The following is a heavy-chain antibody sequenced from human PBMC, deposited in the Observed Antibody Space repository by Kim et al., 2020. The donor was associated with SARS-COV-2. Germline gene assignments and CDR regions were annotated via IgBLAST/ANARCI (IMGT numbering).Heavy chain of an antibody. CDR3: ARGPQRWLQEWRSTYYFDY. Sequence: SVKVSCKASGGTFSSYAISWVRQAPGQGLEWMGGIIPIFGTANYAQKFQGRVTITADESTSTAYMELSSLRSEDTAVYYCARGPQRWLQEWRSTYYFDYWGQGTLVTVSS. J-gene: IGHJ4*02. CDR1: GGTFSSYA. V-gene: IGHV1-69*13. D-gene: IGHD5-12*01. CDR2: IIPIFGTA.